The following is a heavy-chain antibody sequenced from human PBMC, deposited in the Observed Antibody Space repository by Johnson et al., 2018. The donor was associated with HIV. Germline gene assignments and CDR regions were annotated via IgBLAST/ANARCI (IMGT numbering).Heavy chain of an antibody. Sequence: MLLVESGGGLVQPGGSLRLSCAASGFTFSSYWMSWVRQAPGKGLEWVANIKQDGSEKYYVDSVKGRFTISRDNAKNSLYLQMNSLRAEDTAVYYCAREEVTIFGVAYDAFDIWGQGTMVTVSS. CDR2: IKQDGSEK. CDR3: AREEVTIFGVAYDAFDI. CDR1: GFTFSSYW. V-gene: IGHV3-7*01. J-gene: IGHJ3*02. D-gene: IGHD3-3*01.